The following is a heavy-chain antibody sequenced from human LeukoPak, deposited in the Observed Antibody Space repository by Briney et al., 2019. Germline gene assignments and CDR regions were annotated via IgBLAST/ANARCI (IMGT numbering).Heavy chain of an antibody. Sequence: ASVKVSCKASGYTFIGYSLHWVRQAPGQGPEWMGWINPDSGGTNYAHHFQGRVTMTRGTSITTAYLELSRLRSDDTAVYYCARADGDYEEKFDYWGQGTLVTVSS. D-gene: IGHD4-17*01. CDR3: ARADGDYEEKFDY. V-gene: IGHV1-2*07. CDR2: INPDSGGT. J-gene: IGHJ4*02. CDR1: GYTFIGYS.